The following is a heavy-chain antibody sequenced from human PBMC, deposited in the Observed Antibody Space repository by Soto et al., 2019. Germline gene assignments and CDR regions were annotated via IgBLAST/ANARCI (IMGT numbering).Heavy chain of an antibody. V-gene: IGHV3-11*06. CDR3: ARDVYGSYGMDV. D-gene: IGHD3-10*01. Sequence: GGSRRLWCAASVFNFSDYYMSWIRQAPGNGLERVSYISSSSSYTNYSDPVKGRFTIARDNAKKSLYLQINSLRAEDTAVYYCARDVYGSYGMDVWGQGSTVTVSS. J-gene: IGHJ6*02. CDR2: ISSSSSYT. CDR1: VFNFSDYY.